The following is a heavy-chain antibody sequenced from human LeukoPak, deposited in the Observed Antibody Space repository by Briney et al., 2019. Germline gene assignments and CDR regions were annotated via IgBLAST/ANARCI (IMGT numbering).Heavy chain of an antibody. CDR1: GGTFISYA. CDR2: IIPILGIA. V-gene: IGHV1-69*04. D-gene: IGHD1-26*01. CDR3: ARGLGGSGSYFLTFDY. Sequence: ASVKVSFKASGGTFISYAISWVRQAPGQGLEWMGRIIPILGIANYAQKFQGRVTITADKSTSTAYMELSSLRSDDTAVYYCARGLGGSGSYFLTFDYWGQGTLVTVSS. J-gene: IGHJ4*02.